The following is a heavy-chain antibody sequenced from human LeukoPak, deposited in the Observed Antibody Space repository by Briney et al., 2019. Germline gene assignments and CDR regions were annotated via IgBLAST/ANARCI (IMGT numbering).Heavy chain of an antibody. D-gene: IGHD6-13*01. J-gene: IGHJ4*02. CDR1: GYTFNTYG. CDR2: ISGYNGKT. V-gene: IGHV1-18*01. Sequence: GASVKVSCKASGYTFNTYGITWVRQAPGQGLEWMGWISGYNGKTKYAQKLQDRVTMTTDTSTTTAYMELRSLRSDDTAVYYCAASPGYSSSWYLDFDYWGQGTLVTVSS. CDR3: AASPGYSSSWYLDFDY.